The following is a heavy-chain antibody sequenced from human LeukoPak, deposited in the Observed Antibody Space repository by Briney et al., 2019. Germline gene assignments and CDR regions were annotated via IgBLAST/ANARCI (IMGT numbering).Heavy chain of an antibody. D-gene: IGHD4-17*01. CDR2: ISYDGSSK. CDR3: ARTTTVSLLRHDYYYGMDV. CDR1: SP. Sequence: SPVHWVRQAPGKGLEWVAVISYDGSSKYYADSVKGRFTISRDNSKNTLYLRMNSLRAEDTAVYYCARTTTVSLLRHDYYYGMDVWGQGTTVTVSS. V-gene: IGHV3-30*04. J-gene: IGHJ6*02.